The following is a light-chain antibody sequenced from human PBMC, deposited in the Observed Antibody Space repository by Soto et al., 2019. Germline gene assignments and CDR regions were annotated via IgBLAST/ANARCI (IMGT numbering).Light chain of an antibody. V-gene: IGKV3-15*01. J-gene: IGKJ5*01. CDR2: GAS. CDR1: QSVSSN. Sequence: EIVMTPSPATLSVSPVERATLSCRASQSVSSNLAWYQQTPGQAPRLLIYGASTRATGIPARFSGSGSGTEFTLTISSLQSEDFAVYYCQQYYDWPITFGQGTRLEIK. CDR3: QQYYDWPIT.